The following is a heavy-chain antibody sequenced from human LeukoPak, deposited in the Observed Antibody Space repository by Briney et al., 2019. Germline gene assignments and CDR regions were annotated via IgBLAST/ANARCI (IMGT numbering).Heavy chain of an antibody. CDR1: GYTFTNYG. V-gene: IGHV1-18*01. Sequence: ASVKVSCKASGYTFTNYGISWLRQAPGQGLEWMGWISAYNGHTYYIQKIRDRVTMTTDTSTSTAYMELRGLTSDDTAVYYCARSPPTGYLYYSDYWGQGTLVTVSS. J-gene: IGHJ4*02. CDR2: ISAYNGHT. D-gene: IGHD3-9*01. CDR3: ARSPPTGYLYYSDY.